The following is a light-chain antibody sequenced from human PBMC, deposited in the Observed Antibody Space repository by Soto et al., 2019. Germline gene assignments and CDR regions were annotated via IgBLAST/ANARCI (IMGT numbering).Light chain of an antibody. CDR3: QQYHNLPII. CDR1: QDITNS. V-gene: IGKV1-33*01. CDR2: GAS. Sequence: DIQMTQSPSSLSGCLGYIVTITCHASQDITNSLNWYQQKPGKAPKLLIYGASNLETGVPPRFSGGGSGTDFTLTISSLQPEDIAAYYCQQYHNLPIIFGQGTRLEIK. J-gene: IGKJ5*01.